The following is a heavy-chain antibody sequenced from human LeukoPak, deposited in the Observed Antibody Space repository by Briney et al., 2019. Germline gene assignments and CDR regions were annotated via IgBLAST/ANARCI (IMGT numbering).Heavy chain of an antibody. D-gene: IGHD6-13*01. V-gene: IGHV4-39*07. CDR3: ARTYSSSWYRRGGISGYFDY. J-gene: IGHJ4*02. CDR1: GASISSSSYH. CDR2: IYYSGST. Sequence: SETLSLTCTVSGASISSSSYHWGWIRQPPGKGLEWIGYIYYSGSTNYNPSLKSRVTISVDTSKNQFSLKLSSVTAADTAVYYCARTYSSSWYRRGGISGYFDYWGQGTLVTVSS.